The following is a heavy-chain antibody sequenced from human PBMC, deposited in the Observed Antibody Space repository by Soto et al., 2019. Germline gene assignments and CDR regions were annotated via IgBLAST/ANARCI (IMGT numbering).Heavy chain of an antibody. CDR2: ISGSGGST. CDR3: AKVAMIVVPPTYYFDY. V-gene: IGHV3-23*01. J-gene: IGHJ4*02. D-gene: IGHD3-22*01. CDR1: GFTFSSYA. Sequence: GGSLRLSCAASGFTFSSYAMSWVRQAPGKGLEWVSAISGSGGSTYYADSVKGRFTISRDNSKNTLYLQMNSLRAEDTAVYYCAKVAMIVVPPTYYFDYWGQGTLVNVSS.